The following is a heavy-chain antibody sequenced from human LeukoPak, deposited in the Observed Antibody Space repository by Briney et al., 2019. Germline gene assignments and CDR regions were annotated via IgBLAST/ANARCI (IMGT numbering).Heavy chain of an antibody. V-gene: IGHV1-46*01. CDR2: INPSGGST. D-gene: IGHD5-24*01. Sequence: GESLKISCKASGYTFTSYYMHWVRQAPGQGLEWMGIINPSGGSTSYAQKFQGRVTMTRDTSTSTVYMELSSLRSEDTAVYYCARTEDGYNYAFDYWGQGTLVTVSS. CDR1: GYTFTSYY. CDR3: ARTEDGYNYAFDY. J-gene: IGHJ4*02.